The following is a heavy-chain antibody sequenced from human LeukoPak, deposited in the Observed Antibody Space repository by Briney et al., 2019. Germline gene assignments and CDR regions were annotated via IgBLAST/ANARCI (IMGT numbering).Heavy chain of an antibody. V-gene: IGHV3-23*01. J-gene: IGHJ4*02. CDR1: GFTFSSYA. CDR2: ISGSGGST. Sequence: GGSLRLSCAASGFTFSSYAMSWVRQAPGKGLEWVSDISGSGGSTYYADSVKGRFTISRDNSKNTLYLQMNSLRAEDTAVYYCAKDQSRYSYGSYYFDYWGQGTLVTVSS. CDR3: AKDQSRYSYGSYYFDY. D-gene: IGHD5-18*01.